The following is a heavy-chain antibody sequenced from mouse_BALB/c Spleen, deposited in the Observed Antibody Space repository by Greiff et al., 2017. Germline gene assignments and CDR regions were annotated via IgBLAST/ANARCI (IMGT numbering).Heavy chain of an antibody. CDR1: GFTFSSYA. Sequence: DVKLVESGGGLVKPGGSLQLSCAASGFTFSSYAMSWVRQSPEKRLEWVADISSGGSYTYYPDTVTGRFTIARDNAKNTLYLEMSRLRSEDTAMYYCRKDSYGTSWDYWGQGTTLTVST. D-gene: IGHD1-1*01. CDR2: ISSGGSYT. CDR3: RKDSYGTSWDY. V-gene: IGHV5-9-4*01. J-gene: IGHJ2*01.